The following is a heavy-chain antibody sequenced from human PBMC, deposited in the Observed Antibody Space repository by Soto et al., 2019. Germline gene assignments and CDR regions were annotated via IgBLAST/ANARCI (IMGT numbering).Heavy chain of an antibody. V-gene: IGHV3-13*01. Sequence: EVQLVEPGGGLVQPGGSLRLSCAASGFTLSNHDMYWVRQGKGKGLEWVSAIGIGGDTYYPGSVKGRFTISRQNARNSLYLQMNNLRAGDTAVYYCARGPGSPRYYNGMDVWGQGTTVTVSS. D-gene: IGHD3-10*01. CDR3: ARGPGSPRYYNGMDV. CDR2: IGIGGDT. J-gene: IGHJ6*02. CDR1: GFTLSNHD.